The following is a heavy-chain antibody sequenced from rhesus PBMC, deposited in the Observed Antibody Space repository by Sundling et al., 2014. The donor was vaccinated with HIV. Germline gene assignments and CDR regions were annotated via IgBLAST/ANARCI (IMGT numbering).Heavy chain of an antibody. J-gene: IGHJ4*01. CDR2: INSASNYI. V-gene: IGHV3-136*01. Sequence: EVQLVESGGGLVQPGGSLRLSCAASGYTFSYYGMSWVRQAPGKGLEWVSSINSASNYISYADSVKGRFTISRDNAKNSLSLQMNSLRAEDTAVYYCTRGIAAAAFDYWGQESWLPSPQ. D-gene: IGHD6-31*01. CDR3: TRGIAAAAFDY. CDR1: GYTFSYYG.